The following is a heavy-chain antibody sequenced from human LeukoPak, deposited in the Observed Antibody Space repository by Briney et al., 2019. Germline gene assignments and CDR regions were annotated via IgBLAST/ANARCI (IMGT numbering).Heavy chain of an antibody. CDR3: ALDSGDF. CDR1: GFTFSSYA. CDR2: ISDSGGST. V-gene: IGHV3-23*01. Sequence: GGSLRLYCAASGFTFSSYAMSWVRQAPGQGLEWISAISDSGGSTYYADSVKGRFTISRDNSKNTLYLQMNSLRAEDTAVFYCALDSGDFWGQGTLVTVSS. D-gene: IGHD1-14*01. J-gene: IGHJ4*02.